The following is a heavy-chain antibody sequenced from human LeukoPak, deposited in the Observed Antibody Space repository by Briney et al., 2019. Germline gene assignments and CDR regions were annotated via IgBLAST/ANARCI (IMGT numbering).Heavy chain of an antibody. CDR1: GYTFTSYC. J-gene: IGHJ5*02. CDR2: INPSGGSA. D-gene: IGHD3-10*01. Sequence: ASLKVSCKASGYTFTSYCMHWVRQAPGQGLEYMGIINPSGGSASYAPKFQGRATMTRDTSTSTFYMELSSLRSEDTAVYYCARDPGSSFPQNWFDPWGQGTLVTVSS. V-gene: IGHV1-46*01. CDR3: ARDPGSSFPQNWFDP.